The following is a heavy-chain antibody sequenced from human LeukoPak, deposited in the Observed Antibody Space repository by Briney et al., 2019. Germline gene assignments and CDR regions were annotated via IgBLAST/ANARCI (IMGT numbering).Heavy chain of an antibody. D-gene: IGHD2-8*01. V-gene: IGHV3-21*04. Sequence: GGSLRLSCAASGFTFSSYSMNWVRQAPGKGLEWVSSISSSSSYIYYADSVKGRFTISRDNAKNSLYLQMNSLRAEDTAVYYCARAEPYCTNGVCYQGDYWGQGTLVTVSS. CDR2: ISSSSSYI. J-gene: IGHJ4*02. CDR1: GFTFSSYS. CDR3: ARAEPYCTNGVCYQGDY.